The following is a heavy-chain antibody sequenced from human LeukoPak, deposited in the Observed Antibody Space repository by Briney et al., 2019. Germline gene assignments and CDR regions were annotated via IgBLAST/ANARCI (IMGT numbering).Heavy chain of an antibody. CDR3: ARHDSMIVVARGFDP. D-gene: IGHD3-22*01. V-gene: IGHV4-39*01. J-gene: IGHJ5*02. CDR1: GGSFSGYY. Sequence: SETLSLTRAVYGGSFSGYYWGWIRQPPGKGLEWIGSIYYSGSTYYNPSLKSRVTISVDTSKNQFSLKLSSVTAADTAVYYCARHDSMIVVARGFDPWGQGTLVTVSS. CDR2: IYYSGST.